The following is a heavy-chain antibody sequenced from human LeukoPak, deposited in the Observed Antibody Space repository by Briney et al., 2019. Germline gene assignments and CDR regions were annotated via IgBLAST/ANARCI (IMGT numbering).Heavy chain of an antibody. D-gene: IGHD3-22*01. Sequence: SETLSLTCTVSGGSISSGDYCWSWIRQPPGKGLEWIGYIYYSGSTYYNPSLKSRVTISVDTSKNQFSLKLSSVTAADTAVYYCARQESDYYDSSGYYGFDYWGQGTLVTVSS. CDR3: ARQESDYYDSSGYYGFDY. J-gene: IGHJ4*02. CDR2: IYYSGST. CDR1: GGSISSGDYC. V-gene: IGHV4-30-4*01.